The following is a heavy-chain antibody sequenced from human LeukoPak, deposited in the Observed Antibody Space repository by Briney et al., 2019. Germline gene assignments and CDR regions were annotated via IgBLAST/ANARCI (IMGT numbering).Heavy chain of an antibody. CDR1: GGSISSGGYY. CDR3: ARTARGWLQTYYFDY. CDR2: IYYSGST. Sequence: SQTLSLTCTVSGGSISSGGYYWSWIRQHPGKGLEWIGYIYYSGSTYYNPSLKSRVTISVDTSKNQFSLKLSSVTAADTAVYYCARTARGWLQTYYFDYWGQGTLVTVSS. V-gene: IGHV4-31*03. J-gene: IGHJ4*02. D-gene: IGHD5-24*01.